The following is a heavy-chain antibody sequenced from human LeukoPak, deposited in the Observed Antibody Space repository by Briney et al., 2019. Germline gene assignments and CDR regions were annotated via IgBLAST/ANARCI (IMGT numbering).Heavy chain of an antibody. CDR2: VRYSGSA. Sequence: SETLSLTCTVSGGSMTNLYWSWIRQSPEKRLEWIGYVRYSGSAKYNPSIESRVAISVDLSKSQFSLALTSVTAADTAVYYCARDPSTGDGYWGQGTLVTVSS. D-gene: IGHD7-27*01. CDR3: ARDPSTGDGY. CDR1: GGSMTNLY. J-gene: IGHJ4*02. V-gene: IGHV4-59*11.